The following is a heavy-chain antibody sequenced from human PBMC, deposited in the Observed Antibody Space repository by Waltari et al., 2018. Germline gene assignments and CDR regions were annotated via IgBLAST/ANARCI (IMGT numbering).Heavy chain of an antibody. Sequence: QVQLQESGPGLVKPSETLSLTCTVSGGSISSYYWSWIRPPAGKGLEGIWRSLTRGSTNYNPSLKSRVTMSVDTSKNQFSLKLSSVTAADTAVYYCARNYDFWSGYPVSGPYYYMDVWGKGTTVTISS. CDR3: ARNYDFWSGYPVSGPYYYMDV. D-gene: IGHD3-3*01. CDR1: GGSISSYY. J-gene: IGHJ6*03. V-gene: IGHV4-4*07. CDR2: SLTRGST.